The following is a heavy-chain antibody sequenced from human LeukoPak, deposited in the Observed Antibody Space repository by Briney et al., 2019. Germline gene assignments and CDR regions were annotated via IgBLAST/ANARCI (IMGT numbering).Heavy chain of an antibody. CDR2: IYYSGST. Sequence: SETLSLTCTVSGGSISSYYWSWIRQPPGKGLEWIGYIYYSGSTNYNPSLKSRVTISVDTSKNQFSLKLSSVTAADTAVYYCASYYYDSSKDLFDIWGQGTMVTVSS. CDR1: GGSISSYY. D-gene: IGHD3-22*01. V-gene: IGHV4-59*12. CDR3: ASYYYDSSKDLFDI. J-gene: IGHJ3*02.